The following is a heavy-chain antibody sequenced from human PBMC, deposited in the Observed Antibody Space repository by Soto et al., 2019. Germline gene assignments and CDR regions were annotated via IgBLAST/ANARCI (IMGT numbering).Heavy chain of an antibody. Sequence: QVQLVESGGGVVQPGRSLRLSCAASGFTFSSYGMHWVRQALGKGLEWVAVIWYDGSNKYYADSVKGRFTISRDNSKNTLYLQMNSLRAEDTAVYYCARDYGCSSPGDWGQGTLVTVSS. D-gene: IGHD3-10*01. J-gene: IGHJ4*02. CDR2: IWYDGSNK. CDR1: GFTFSSYG. V-gene: IGHV3-33*01. CDR3: ARDYGCSSPGD.